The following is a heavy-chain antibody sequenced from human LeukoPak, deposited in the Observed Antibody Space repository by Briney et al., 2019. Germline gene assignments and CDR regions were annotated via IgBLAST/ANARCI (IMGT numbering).Heavy chain of an antibody. CDR1: GFTFSSYG. D-gene: IGHD3-9*01. J-gene: IGHJ6*04. CDR2: IWYDGSNK. CDR3: ARDRTIYYDILTGYPASYGMDV. Sequence: GGSLRLSCAASGFTFSSYGMHWVRQAPGKGLEWVAVIWYDGSNKYYADSVKGRFTISRDNSKNTLYLQMNSLRAEDTAMYYCARDRTIYYDILTGYPASYGMDVWGKGTTVTVSS. V-gene: IGHV3-33*01.